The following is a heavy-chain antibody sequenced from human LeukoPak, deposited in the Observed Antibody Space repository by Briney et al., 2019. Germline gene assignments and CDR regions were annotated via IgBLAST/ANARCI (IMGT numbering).Heavy chain of an antibody. D-gene: IGHD2-2*01. V-gene: IGHV4-59*12. CDR1: GGSISSYY. J-gene: IGHJ4*02. CDR3: ARAAYQLLPRFDY. CDR2: IYYSGST. Sequence: PSGTLSLTCAVSGGSISSYYWSWIRQPPGKGLEWIGYIYYSGSTNYNPSLKSRVTISVDRSKNQFSLKLSSVTAADTAVYYCARAAYQLLPRFDYWGQGTLVTVSS.